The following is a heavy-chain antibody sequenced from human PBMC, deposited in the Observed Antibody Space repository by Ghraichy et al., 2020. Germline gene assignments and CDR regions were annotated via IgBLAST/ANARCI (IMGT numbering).Heavy chain of an antibody. J-gene: IGHJ4*02. V-gene: IGHV3-74*01. D-gene: IGHD3-22*01. CDR3: ASYDSSGYYRSLGY. CDR1: GFTFSSYW. Sequence: GGSLRLSCAASGFTFSSYWMHWVRQAPGKGLVWLSRINSDGSSTNYADSVKGRFTISRDNAKNTLYLQMNSLRAEDTAVHYCASYDSSGYYRSLGYWGQGTLLTVSS. CDR2: INSDGSST.